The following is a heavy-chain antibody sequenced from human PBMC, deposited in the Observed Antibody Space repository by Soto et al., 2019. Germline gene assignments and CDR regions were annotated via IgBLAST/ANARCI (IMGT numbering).Heavy chain of an antibody. CDR3: ARPSDGGDPDYYYYGMDV. J-gene: IGHJ6*02. D-gene: IGHD2-21*02. V-gene: IGHV3-53*01. Sequence: GGSLRLSCAASGFTVSSNYMSWVRQAPGKGLEWVSVIYSGGSTYYADSVKGRFTISRDNSKNTLYLQMNSLRAEDTAVYYCARPSDGGDPDYYYYGMDVWGQGTTVTVSS. CDR2: IYSGGST. CDR1: GFTVSSNY.